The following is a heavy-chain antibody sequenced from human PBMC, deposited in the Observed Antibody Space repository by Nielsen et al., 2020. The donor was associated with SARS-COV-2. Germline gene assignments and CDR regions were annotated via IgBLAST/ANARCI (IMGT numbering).Heavy chain of an antibody. Sequence: GGSLRSSCAASGFTFSSYGMHWVRQAPGKGLEWVAVISYNGISNYYAHSVRGRFTISRDNANHALFLQMNSLRAEDTAVYYCAKEKFGEFPYYGMDVWGQGTTVTVSS. CDR3: AKEKFGEFPYYGMDV. D-gene: IGHD3-10*01. CDR1: GFTFSSYG. J-gene: IGHJ6*02. V-gene: IGHV3-30*18. CDR2: ISYNGISN.